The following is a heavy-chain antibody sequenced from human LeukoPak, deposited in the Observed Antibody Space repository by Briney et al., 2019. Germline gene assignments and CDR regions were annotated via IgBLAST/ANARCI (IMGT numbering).Heavy chain of an antibody. V-gene: IGHV3-30*03. D-gene: IGHD4-23*01. J-gene: IGHJ4*02. CDR2: ISFDGSDK. Sequence: GGSLRLSCADSGFTFSDYDMHWVRQAPGKGLEWVAIISFDGSDKYYADSVTGRFTISRDNSKNTLFLQMNSLRGDDTAVYYCARESTEVTPGYWGQGTLVTVSS. CDR3: ARESTEVTPGY. CDR1: GFTFSDYD.